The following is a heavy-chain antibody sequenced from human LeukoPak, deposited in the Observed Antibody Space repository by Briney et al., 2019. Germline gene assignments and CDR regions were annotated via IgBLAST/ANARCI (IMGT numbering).Heavy chain of an antibody. CDR1: GGSFSGYY. V-gene: IGHV4-34*01. D-gene: IGHD3-10*01. CDR3: ARASMTFRITMVRGVSGRDAFDI. Sequence: TASETLSLTCAVYGGSFSGYYWSWIRQPPGKGLEWIGEINHSGSTNYNPSLKSRVTISVDTSKNQFSLKLSSVTAADTAVYYCARASMTFRITMVRGVSGRDAFDIWGQGTMVTVSS. J-gene: IGHJ3*02. CDR2: INHSGST.